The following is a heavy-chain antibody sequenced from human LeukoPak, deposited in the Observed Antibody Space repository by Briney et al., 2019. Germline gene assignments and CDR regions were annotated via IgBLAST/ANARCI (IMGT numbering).Heavy chain of an antibody. CDR3: ARDHGY. CDR1: GFTFSRYA. Sequence: PGRSLRLSCAGSGFTFSRYAMHWVRQAPGKGLEWVTVISSDGSQKYYADSVKGRFTISRDNSKNTLYLQMNSLRAEDTAVYYCARDHGYWGQGTLVTVSP. CDR2: ISSDGSQK. J-gene: IGHJ4*02. V-gene: IGHV3-30*04.